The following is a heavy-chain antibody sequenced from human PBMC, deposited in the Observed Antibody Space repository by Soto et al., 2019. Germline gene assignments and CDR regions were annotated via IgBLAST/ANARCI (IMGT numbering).Heavy chain of an antibody. J-gene: IGHJ4*02. V-gene: IGHV1-18*01. CDR3: ARDLKSASYYNY. CDR2: ISTYNGDT. CDR1: GYSFTSYG. Sequence: QVQLVQSGAEVKKPGASVKVSCKASGYSFTSYGISWVRQAPGQGLEWMGWISTYNGDTNYAQKLQGRLTMTTDTSTSTAYMELRSLRSGDTGVYFCARDLKSASYYNYWGQGTLVTVSS. D-gene: IGHD1-26*01.